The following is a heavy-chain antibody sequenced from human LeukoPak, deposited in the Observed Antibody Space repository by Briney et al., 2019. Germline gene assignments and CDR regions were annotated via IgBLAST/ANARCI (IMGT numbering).Heavy chain of an antibody. D-gene: IGHD6-19*01. V-gene: IGHV4-39*01. Sequence: PSETLSLTCAVYGGPFSGYYWSWIRQPPGKGLEWIGSISYSGSTYYNPSLRSRVTISVDTYKNQFSLKLSSVTAADTAVYYCARLNIVWLVTLWGQGTLVTVSS. CDR1: GGPFSGYY. J-gene: IGHJ4*02. CDR2: ISYSGST. CDR3: ARLNIVWLVTL.